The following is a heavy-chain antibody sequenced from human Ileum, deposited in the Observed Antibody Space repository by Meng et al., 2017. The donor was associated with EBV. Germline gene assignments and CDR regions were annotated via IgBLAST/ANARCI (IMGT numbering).Heavy chain of an antibody. J-gene: IGHJ4*02. CDR2: INRILGIA. Sequence: QVQLVQSGAEVKKPGASVKVSCKASGGTFSSYAISWVRQAPGQGLEWMERINRILGIANYAQKSQGRVTITADKSTSAAYMELSSLRSEDTAVYYCARGAYMYGSPQYFFDFWGQGTLVTVSA. CDR3: ARGAYMYGSPQYFFDF. CDR1: GGTFSSYA. V-gene: IGHV1-69*04. D-gene: IGHD5-18*01.